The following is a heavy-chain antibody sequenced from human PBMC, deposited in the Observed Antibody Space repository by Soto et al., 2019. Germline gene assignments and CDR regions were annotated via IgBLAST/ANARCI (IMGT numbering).Heavy chain of an antibody. V-gene: IGHV4-59*08. CDR1: GGSISSYY. CDR2: IYYSGST. D-gene: IGHD4-17*01. CDR3: ARRSNYGDSNYCDY. Sequence: KASETLFLTCTVSGGSISSYYWSWIRQPPGKGLEWIGYIYYSGSTNYNPSLKSRVTISVDTSGNQFSLKLSSVTAADTAVYYCARRSNYGDSNYCDYWGQGTLVSVAS. J-gene: IGHJ4*02.